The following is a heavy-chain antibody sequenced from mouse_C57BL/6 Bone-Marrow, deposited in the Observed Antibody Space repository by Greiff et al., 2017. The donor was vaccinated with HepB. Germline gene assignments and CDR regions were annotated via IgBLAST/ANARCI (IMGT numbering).Heavy chain of an antibody. CDR2: INYDGSST. Sequence: EVNVVESGGGLVQPGSSMKLSCTASGFTFSDYYMAWVRQVPEKGLEWVANINYDGSSTYYLDYLKSRFIISRDNAKNILYLQMSSLKSEDTATYYCARDGYGNYDWYFDVWGTGTTVTVSS. J-gene: IGHJ1*03. V-gene: IGHV5-16*01. CDR3: ARDGYGNYDWYFDV. CDR1: GFTFSDYY. D-gene: IGHD2-1*01.